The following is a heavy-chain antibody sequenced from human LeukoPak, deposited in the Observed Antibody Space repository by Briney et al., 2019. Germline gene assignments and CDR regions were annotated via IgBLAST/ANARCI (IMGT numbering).Heavy chain of an antibody. CDR3: ARDNYGSSGYYFD. V-gene: IGHV3-48*03. CDR2: ISSSGSTT. CDR1: GFXFSSYE. J-gene: IGHJ4*02. Sequence: GGSLRLSCGASGFXFSSYEINWVRQAPGKGLEWVSYISSSGSTTHYADSVKGRFTISRENAKKSLYLQMNSLRAEDTAVYYCARDNYGSSGYYFDWGQGTLVTVSS. D-gene: IGHD3-22*01.